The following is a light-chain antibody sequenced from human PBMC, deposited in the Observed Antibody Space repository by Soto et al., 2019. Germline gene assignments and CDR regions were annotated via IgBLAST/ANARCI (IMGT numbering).Light chain of an antibody. Sequence: EIVLTQSPATLSLSPGERSTLSCGASQSVSSYLAWYQQKPGLAPRLLIYDASTRATGVPARFSGSGSGTEFTLTISSLQSEDFGVYYCQQYNDWFSITFGQGTRLEIK. J-gene: IGKJ5*01. CDR2: DAS. CDR3: QQYNDWFSIT. CDR1: QSVSSY. V-gene: IGKV3-15*01.